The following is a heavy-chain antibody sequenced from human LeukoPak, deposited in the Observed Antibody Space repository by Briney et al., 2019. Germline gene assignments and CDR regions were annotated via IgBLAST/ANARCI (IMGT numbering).Heavy chain of an antibody. CDR3: AGILAAAPF. V-gene: IGHV3-30*03. CDR1: GFTFSSYG. Sequence: GGSLRLSCAASGFTFSSYGMHWVRQAPGKGLEWVAVISYDGSNKYYADSVKGRFTISRDNSKNTLYLQMNSLKAEDTAVYYCAGILAAAPFGGQGTLVTVSS. J-gene: IGHJ4*02. D-gene: IGHD6-13*01. CDR2: ISYDGSNK.